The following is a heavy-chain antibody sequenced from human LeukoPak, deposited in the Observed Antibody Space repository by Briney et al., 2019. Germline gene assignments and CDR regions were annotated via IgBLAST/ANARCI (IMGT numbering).Heavy chain of an antibody. CDR3: ARVSIGWYSFDY. CDR1: GFTFSGYS. V-gene: IGHV3-74*01. CDR2: INPDGTTT. Sequence: PGGSLRLSCAASGFTFSGYSMNWVRQAPGKGLVWASRINPDGTTTSYADSVKGRFTISRDNAKDTVYLQMNSLRAEDTAVYYCARVSIGWYSFDYWGQGTLVTVSS. J-gene: IGHJ4*02. D-gene: IGHD6-19*01.